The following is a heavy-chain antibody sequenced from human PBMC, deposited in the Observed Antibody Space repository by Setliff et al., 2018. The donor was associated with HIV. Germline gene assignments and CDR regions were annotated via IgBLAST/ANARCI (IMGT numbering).Heavy chain of an antibody. CDR2: IIPVFGTA. D-gene: IGHD3-3*01. J-gene: IGHJ6*03. V-gene: IGHV1-69*13. CDR3: ASLGGYYPYYYYYMDV. Sequence: ASVKVSCKASGGTFRSKGISWVRQAPGQGLDWMGGIIPVFGTANYAQKSQGRVTITADESTSTAYMELSSLRSEDTAVYYCASLGGYYPYYYYYMDVWGKGTTVTVSS. CDR1: GGTFRSKG.